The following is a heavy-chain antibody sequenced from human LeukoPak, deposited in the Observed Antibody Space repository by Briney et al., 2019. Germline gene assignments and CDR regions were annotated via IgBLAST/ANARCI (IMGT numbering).Heavy chain of an antibody. CDR1: GGSISSSSYY. V-gene: IGHV4-39*01. CDR2: IYYSGST. D-gene: IGHD5-24*01. CDR3: ARLRGRWLQPFDY. Sequence: SETLSLTCTVSGGSISSSSYYWGWIRQPPGKGLEWIGSIYYSGSTYYNPSLRSRVTISVDTSKNQFSLKLSSVTAADTAVYYCARLRGRWLQPFDYWGQGTLVTVSS. J-gene: IGHJ4*02.